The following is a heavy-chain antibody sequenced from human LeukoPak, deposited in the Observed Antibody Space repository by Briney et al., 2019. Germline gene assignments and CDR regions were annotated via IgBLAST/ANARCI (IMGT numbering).Heavy chain of an antibody. V-gene: IGHV3-21*01. J-gene: IGHJ4*02. D-gene: IGHD3-10*01. CDR1: GFTFSSYS. CDR3: AKDRLGNYYGSGSYDKDYFDY. CDR2: ISSSSSYI. Sequence: GGSLRLSCAASGFTFSSYSMNWVRQAPGKGLEWVSSISSSSSYIYYADSVKGRFTISRDNAKNSLYLQMNSLRAEDTAVYYCAKDRLGNYYGSGSYDKDYFDYWGQGTLVTVSS.